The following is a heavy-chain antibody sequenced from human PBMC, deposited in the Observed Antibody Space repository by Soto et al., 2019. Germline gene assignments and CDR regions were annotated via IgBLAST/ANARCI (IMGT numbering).Heavy chain of an antibody. CDR2: ISAYNGNT. Sequence: GASVKVSCKASGYTFTSYGISWVRQAPGQGLEWMGWISAYNGNTNYAQKLQGRVTMTTDTSTSTAYMELRSLRSDDTAVYYFARDKRIGIAAAGIGRYWGQGTLVTVSS. D-gene: IGHD6-13*01. CDR3: ARDKRIGIAAAGIGRY. CDR1: GYTFTSYG. V-gene: IGHV1-18*01. J-gene: IGHJ4*02.